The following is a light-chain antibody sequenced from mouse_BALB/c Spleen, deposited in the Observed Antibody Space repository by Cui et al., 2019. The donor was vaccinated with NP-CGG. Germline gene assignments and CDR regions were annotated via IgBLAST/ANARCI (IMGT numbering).Light chain of an antibody. CDR3: ALWYSNHWV. Sequence: QAVVTQESALTTSPGETVTLTCRSSTGAFNNYNYANWVQEKPDHLFTGLIGGTNNRVPGVPARFSGSLIGDKAALTIPGAQTEDEAIYFCALWYSNHWVFGGGTKLTVL. V-gene: IGLV1*01. CDR2: GTN. CDR1: TGAFNNYNY. J-gene: IGLJ1*01.